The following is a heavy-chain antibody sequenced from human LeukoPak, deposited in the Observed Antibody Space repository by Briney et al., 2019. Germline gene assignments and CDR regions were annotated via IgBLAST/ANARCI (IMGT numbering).Heavy chain of an antibody. J-gene: IGHJ4*02. D-gene: IGHD3-3*01. Sequence: KPSETLSLTCTVSGGSISRYYWSWIRQPPGKGLEWIGYIYYSGSTNYNPSLKSRVTISVDTSENHFSLKLSSVTAADTAVYYCARAGQGYFWSGLRYFDDWGQGTLVTVSS. CDR3: ARAGQGYFWSGLRYFDD. CDR1: GGSISRYY. CDR2: IYYSGST. V-gene: IGHV4-59*01.